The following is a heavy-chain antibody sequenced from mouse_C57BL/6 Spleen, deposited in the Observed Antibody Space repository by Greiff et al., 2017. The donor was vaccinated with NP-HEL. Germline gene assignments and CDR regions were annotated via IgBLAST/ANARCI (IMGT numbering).Heavy chain of an antibody. D-gene: IGHD4-1*01. J-gene: IGHJ1*03. CDR1: GFTFSSYA. Sequence: EVQLVESGEGLVKPGGSLKLSCAASGFTFSSYAMSWVRQTPEKRLEWVAYISSGGDYIYYADTVKGRFTISRDNARNTLYLQMSSLKSEDTAMYYCTREELVYWYFDVWGTGTTVTVSS. V-gene: IGHV5-9-1*02. CDR2: ISSGGDYI. CDR3: TREELVYWYFDV.